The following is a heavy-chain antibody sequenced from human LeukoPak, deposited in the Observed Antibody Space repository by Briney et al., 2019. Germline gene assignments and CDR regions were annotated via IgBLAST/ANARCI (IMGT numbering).Heavy chain of an antibody. D-gene: IGHD6-19*01. Sequence: GGSLRLSCAASGFTFSSYAVTWVGEAPGKGLEWGSSINGDGDAYYRDSVEGRFTLYRDNSRNTLYLQMNSLRAEDTAVYYCARSRSGSVAGTSDYWGQGTLVIVSS. CDR1: GFTFSSYA. CDR3: ARSRSGSVAGTSDY. CDR2: INGDGDA. V-gene: IGHV3-23*01. J-gene: IGHJ4*02.